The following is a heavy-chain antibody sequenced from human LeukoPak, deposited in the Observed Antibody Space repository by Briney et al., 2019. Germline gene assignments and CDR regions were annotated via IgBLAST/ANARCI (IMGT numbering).Heavy chain of an antibody. CDR1: GGSISSYY. Sequence: SETLSLTCTASGGSISSYYWSWIRQPPGKGLEWIGSIYHSGSTYYNPSLKSRVTISVDTSKNQSSLKLSSVTAADTAVYYCASFNGFNYYYYYMDVWGKGTTVTVSS. D-gene: IGHD5-24*01. CDR2: IYHSGST. J-gene: IGHJ6*03. CDR3: ASFNGFNYYYYYMDV. V-gene: IGHV4-59*08.